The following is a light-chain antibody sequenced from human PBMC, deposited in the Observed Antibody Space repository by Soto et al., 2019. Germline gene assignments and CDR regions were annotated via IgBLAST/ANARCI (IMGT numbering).Light chain of an antibody. V-gene: IGKV3-20*01. CDR3: QQYGNSPYT. CDR1: QCVSSTF. CDR2: DAS. J-gene: IGKJ2*01. Sequence: EIVLMQSPSTLSLSPGERATLSCRASQCVSSTFLSWYLQKPGQAPRLLIFDASSRATGIPDRFSGSGSGTDFTLTISRLAPEDFAMYFCQQYGNSPYTFGQGTKLEI.